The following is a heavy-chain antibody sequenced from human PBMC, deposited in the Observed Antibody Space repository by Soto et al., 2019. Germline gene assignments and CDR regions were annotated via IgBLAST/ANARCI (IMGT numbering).Heavy chain of an antibody. Sequence: ASVKVSCKASGGTFSSYTISWVRQAPGQGLEWMGRIIPILGIANYAQKFQGRVTITADKSTSTAYMELSSLRSEDTAVYYCARDGSPDYGDYAQINWYFDLWGRGTLVTVSS. CDR1: GGTFSSYT. V-gene: IGHV1-69*04. D-gene: IGHD4-17*01. CDR3: ARDGSPDYGDYAQINWYFDL. CDR2: IIPILGIA. J-gene: IGHJ2*01.